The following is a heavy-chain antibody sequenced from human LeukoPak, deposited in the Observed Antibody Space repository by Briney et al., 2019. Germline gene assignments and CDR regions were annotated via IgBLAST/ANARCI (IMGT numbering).Heavy chain of an antibody. CDR2: INSDGSST. V-gene: IGHV3-74*01. CDR1: GFTFRSYW. CDR3: ARAGYCGGDCYFWASSYYYYMDV. J-gene: IGHJ6*03. Sequence: GGSLRLSCAASGFTFRSYWMHWVRQAPGKGLVWVSRINSDGSSTSYADSVKGRFTISRDNAKNTLYLQMKSLRAEDTAVYYCARAGYCGGDCYFWASSYYYYMDVWGKGTTVTVSS. D-gene: IGHD2-21*02.